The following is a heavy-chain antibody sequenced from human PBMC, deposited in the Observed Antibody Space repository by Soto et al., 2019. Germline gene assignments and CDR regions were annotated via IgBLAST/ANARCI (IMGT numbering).Heavy chain of an antibody. D-gene: IGHD3-16*01. CDR3: ATHGLGVSSPPYFDN. J-gene: IGHJ4*02. Sequence: QLVQSGSEVKKPGSSVKVSCQASGGTFSGYVVTWWRQAPGQGREWMGEFVPLFGTTNYAQRFSGRITITAEESTSTAYMELRTLRSDDTAVYYCATHGLGVSSPPYFDNWGQGTLVTVSS. CDR2: FVPLFGTT. V-gene: IGHV1-69*01. CDR1: GGTFSGYV.